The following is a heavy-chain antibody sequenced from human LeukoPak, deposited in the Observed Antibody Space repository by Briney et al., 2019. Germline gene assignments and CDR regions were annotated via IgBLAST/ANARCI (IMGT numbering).Heavy chain of an antibody. V-gene: IGHV5-51*01. CDR3: ARHIGNSYGHRAQLDY. Sequence: GESLKISCKGSGYSFTSYWIGWVRQMPGKGLEWMGIIYPGDSDTRYSPSFQGQVTISADKPISTAYLQWSSLKASDIAMYYCARHIGNSYGHRAQLDYWGQGTLVTVSS. D-gene: IGHD5-18*01. CDR1: GYSFTSYW. CDR2: IYPGDSDT. J-gene: IGHJ4*02.